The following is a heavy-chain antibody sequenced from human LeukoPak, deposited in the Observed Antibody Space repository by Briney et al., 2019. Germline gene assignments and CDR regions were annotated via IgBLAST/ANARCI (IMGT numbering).Heavy chain of an antibody. CDR2: ISGDGVST. CDR1: GLPXXXXX. CDR3: AKESGKFDY. Sequence: GGSLRXXXVASGLPXXXXXXXXVRQAPGXXXEWVSLISGDGVSTXXXDSXKGRXSISXDNSKNSLYLEMNSLRTEDAAMYYCAKESGKFDYWGQGTLVAVSS. V-gene: IGHV3-43*02. J-gene: IGHJ4*02.